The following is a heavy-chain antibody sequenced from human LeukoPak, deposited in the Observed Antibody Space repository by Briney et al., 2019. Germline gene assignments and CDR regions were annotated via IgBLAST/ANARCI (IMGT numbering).Heavy chain of an antibody. CDR3: ARGFPGNAFDI. V-gene: IGHV4-30-2*01. CDR2: IYHSGST. CDR1: GGSISSGGYS. J-gene: IGHJ3*02. Sequence: SETLSLTCAVSGGSISSGGYSWSWIRQPPGKGLEWIGYIYHSGSTYYNPSLKSRVTISVDRSKNQFSLKLSSVTAADTAVYYCARGFPGNAFDIWGQGTMVTVSS.